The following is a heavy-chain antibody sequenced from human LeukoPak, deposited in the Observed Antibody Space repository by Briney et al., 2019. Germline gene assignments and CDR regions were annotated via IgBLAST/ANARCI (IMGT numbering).Heavy chain of an antibody. Sequence: SETLSLTCTVSGVSISTYYWSWIRQPPGKGLEWIAYIHYSGSTNYNPSLRSRVTISVDTSKYQFSLKLSSVTAADTAVYYCARGLTSSDWYFDLWGRGTLVTVSS. CDR2: IHYSGST. CDR1: GVSISTYY. V-gene: IGHV4-59*01. CDR3: ARGLTSSDWYFDL. J-gene: IGHJ2*01. D-gene: IGHD4/OR15-4a*01.